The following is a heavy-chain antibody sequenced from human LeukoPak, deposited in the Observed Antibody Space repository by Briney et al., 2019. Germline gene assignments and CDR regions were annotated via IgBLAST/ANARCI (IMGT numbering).Heavy chain of an antibody. J-gene: IGHJ4*02. CDR1: GGSISSYY. D-gene: IGHD5-12*01. CDR2: IYYSGST. CDR3: ARDRGSYSGYATGDYFDY. Sequence: SETLSLTCTVSGGSISSYYWSWIRQPPGKGLEWIGYIYYSGSTNYNPSLKSRVTISVDTSKNQFSLKLNSVTAADTAVYFCARDRGSYSGYATGDYFDYWGQGTLVTVSS. V-gene: IGHV4-59*12.